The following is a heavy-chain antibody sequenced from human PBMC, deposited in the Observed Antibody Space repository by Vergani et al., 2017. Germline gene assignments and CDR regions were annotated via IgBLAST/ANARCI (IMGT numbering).Heavy chain of an antibody. D-gene: IGHD6-13*01. CDR2: IDPSDSYT. J-gene: IGHJ3*02. CDR1: GYSFTSYW. V-gene: IGHV5-10-1*03. Sequence: EVQLVQSGAEVKKPGESLRISCKGSGYSFTSYWISWVRQMPGKGLEWMGRIDPSDSYTRYSPSFQGQVTISADKSISTAYLQWSSLKASDTAMYYCARDSQAAGTRGSAFDIWGQGTMVTVSS. CDR3: ARDSQAAGTRGSAFDI.